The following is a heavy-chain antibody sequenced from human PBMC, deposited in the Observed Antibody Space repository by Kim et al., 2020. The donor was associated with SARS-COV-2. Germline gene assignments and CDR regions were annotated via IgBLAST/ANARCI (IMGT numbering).Heavy chain of an antibody. Sequence: GGSLRLSCAASGFTLSSYWMHWVCQAPGKGLVWVSRINGDGTTTTYADSVKGRFTISRDNAKNTMYLQMHSLRAEDTALYYCAKLWYSGSWVDSWGQGTL. CDR3: AKLWYSGSWVDS. CDR1: GFTLSSYW. J-gene: IGHJ5*01. CDR2: INGDGTTT. V-gene: IGHV3-74*01. D-gene: IGHD6-13*01.